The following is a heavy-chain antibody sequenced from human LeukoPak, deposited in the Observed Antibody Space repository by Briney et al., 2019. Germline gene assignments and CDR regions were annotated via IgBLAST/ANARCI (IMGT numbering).Heavy chain of an antibody. D-gene: IGHD6-13*01. CDR1: GYTFTSYA. Sequence: ASVKVSCKASGYTFTSYAMHWVRQAPGQRLEWMGWINAGNGNTKYSQKFQGRVTITRDTSASTAYMELSSLRSEDTAVYYCARDASSSWYGEIDPWGQGTLVTVSS. V-gene: IGHV1-3*01. CDR2: INAGNGNT. CDR3: ARDASSSWYGEIDP. J-gene: IGHJ5*02.